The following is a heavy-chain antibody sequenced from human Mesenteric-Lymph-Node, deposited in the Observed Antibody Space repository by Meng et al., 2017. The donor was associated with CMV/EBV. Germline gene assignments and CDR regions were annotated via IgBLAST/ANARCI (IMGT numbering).Heavy chain of an antibody. CDR2: IKQDGSEK. Sequence: GGSLRLSCAASGFTFSSYWMSWVRQAPGKGLEWVANIKQDGSEKYYVDSVKGRFTISRDNSKNTLFLQMNSLRAEDTALYHCARVYSRGWLYHFDYWGQGTLVTSPQ. CDR3: ARVYSRGWLYHFDY. D-gene: IGHD6-19*01. V-gene: IGHV3-7*03. CDR1: GFTFSSYW. J-gene: IGHJ4*02.